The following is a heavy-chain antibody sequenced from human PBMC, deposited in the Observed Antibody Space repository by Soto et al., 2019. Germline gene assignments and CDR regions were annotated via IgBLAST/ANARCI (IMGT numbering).Heavy chain of an antibody. Sequence: GGSLRLSCAASGFTFSSYWMHWVRQAPGKGLVWVSRINSDGSSTSYADSVKGRFTISRDNAKNTLYLQMNSLRAEDTAVYYCARGSSPVVVTANTTYYYYGMDVWGQGTKVTVSS. D-gene: IGHD2-21*02. J-gene: IGHJ6*02. CDR3: ARGSSPVVVTANTTYYYYGMDV. CDR2: INSDGSST. CDR1: GFTFSSYW. V-gene: IGHV3-74*01.